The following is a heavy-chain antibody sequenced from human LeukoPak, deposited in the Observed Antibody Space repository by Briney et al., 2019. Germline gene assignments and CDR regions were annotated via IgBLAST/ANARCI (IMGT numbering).Heavy chain of an antibody. Sequence: GGSLRLSRAASGFTFDDYAMSWVRQAPGKGLEWVSGINWNGGSTRYADSVKGRFTISRDDAKNSLYLQMNSLRAEDTAVYYCAELGITMIGGVWGKGTTVTISS. V-gene: IGHV3-20*04. CDR1: GFTFDDYA. D-gene: IGHD3-10*02. CDR3: AELGITMIGGV. J-gene: IGHJ6*04. CDR2: INWNGGST.